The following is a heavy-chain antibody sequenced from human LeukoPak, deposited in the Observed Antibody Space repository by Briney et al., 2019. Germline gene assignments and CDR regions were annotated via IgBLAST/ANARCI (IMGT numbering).Heavy chain of an antibody. Sequence: GASAKVSCKASGNTFTEYYIHWVRQAPGQGLEYMGWINPNNGDTNYEPKFQGRVTMTRDTSINTAYMELSRLGSDDTAVYFCARGYIAADDNSWGQGTLVTVSS. D-gene: IGHD6-13*01. CDR1: GNTFTEYY. V-gene: IGHV1-2*02. CDR3: ARGYIAADDNS. CDR2: INPNNGDT. J-gene: IGHJ5*02.